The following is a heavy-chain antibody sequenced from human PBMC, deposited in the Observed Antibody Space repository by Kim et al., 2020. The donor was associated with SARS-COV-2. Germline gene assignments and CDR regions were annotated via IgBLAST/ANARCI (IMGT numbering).Heavy chain of an antibody. CDR2: INHSGST. D-gene: IGHD6-13*01. CDR1: GGSFSGYY. V-gene: IGHV4-34*01. J-gene: IGHJ4*02. Sequence: SETLSLTCAVYGGSFSGYYWSWIRQPPGKGLEWIGEINHSGSTNYNPSLKSRVTISVDTSKNQFSLKLSSVTAADTAVYYCARRGAAGTGKKEFDYWGQGTLVTVSS. CDR3: ARRGAAGTGKKEFDY.